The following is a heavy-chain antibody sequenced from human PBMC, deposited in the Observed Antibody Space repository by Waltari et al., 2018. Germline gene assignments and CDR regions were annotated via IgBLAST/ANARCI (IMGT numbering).Heavy chain of an antibody. CDR1: GFPLSSYG. J-gene: IGHJ4*02. CDR2: IWYDGTNT. Sequence: QVHLVESGGGVVQPGRSLRLSCGASGFPLSSYGIHWVRQAPGKGLEWVAVIWYDGTNTYYGDSVKGRFTISRDNSKNTVFLQMNSLRVEDTAVYYCARGVVVAPPDYWGQGTLVTVSS. D-gene: IGHD2-15*01. V-gene: IGHV3-33*01. CDR3: ARGVVVAPPDY.